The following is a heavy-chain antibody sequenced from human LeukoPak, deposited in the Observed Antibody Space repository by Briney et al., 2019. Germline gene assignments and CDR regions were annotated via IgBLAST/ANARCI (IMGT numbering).Heavy chain of an antibody. D-gene: IGHD3-22*01. CDR3: AKDMGGDYDSSGYYSNYFDY. CDR1: GFTFSIYA. CDR2: ISGSGGST. V-gene: IGHV3-23*01. J-gene: IGHJ4*02. Sequence: GGSLRLSCAASGFTFSIYAMSWVRQAPGKGLEWVSAISGSGGSTYYADSVKGRFTISRDNSKNTLYLQMNSLRAEDTAVYYCAKDMGGDYDSSGYYSNYFDYWGQGTLVTVSS.